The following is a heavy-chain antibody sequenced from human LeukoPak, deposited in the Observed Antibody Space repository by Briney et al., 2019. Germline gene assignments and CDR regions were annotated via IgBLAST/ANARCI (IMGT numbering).Heavy chain of an antibody. Sequence: PSETLSLTCTVSGGSISSYYWSWIRQPPGKGLEWIGYIYYSGTTNYNPSLKSRVTISVDTSKNQFSLKLGSVTAADTAVYYCARHFRITIFGAPLDWFDPWGQGTLVTVSS. CDR2: IYYSGTT. J-gene: IGHJ5*02. V-gene: IGHV4-59*08. CDR3: ARHFRITIFGAPLDWFDP. CDR1: GGSISSYY. D-gene: IGHD3-3*01.